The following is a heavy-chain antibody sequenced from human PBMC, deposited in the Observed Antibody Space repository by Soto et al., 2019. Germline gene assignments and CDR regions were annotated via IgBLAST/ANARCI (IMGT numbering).Heavy chain of an antibody. CDR2: ISYDGSNR. J-gene: IGHJ4*02. V-gene: IGHV3-30*03. Sequence: QVQLVESGGGVVQPGRSLRLSCAASGFPFTTYGMHWVREGPGKGLEWVAVISYDGSNRYYADSVKGRFTISRDNSKNRLYLQMNDLRPEDTALYYCVGGRYYFDYRGQGTLVTVSS. CDR1: GFPFTTYG. D-gene: IGHD3-10*01. CDR3: VGGRYYFDY.